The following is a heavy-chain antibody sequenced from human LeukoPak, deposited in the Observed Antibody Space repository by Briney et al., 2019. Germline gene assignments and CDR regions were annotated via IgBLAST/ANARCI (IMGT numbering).Heavy chain of an antibody. CDR2: ISGSGGST. Sequence: PGGSLRLSCAASGFTFSSYSMNWVRQAPGKGLEWVSAISGSGGSTYYADSVKGRFTISRDNSKNTLYLQMNSLRAEDTAVYYCAKDGNSSGWYGYYYYYYGMDVWGQGTTVTVSS. J-gene: IGHJ6*02. V-gene: IGHV3-23*01. D-gene: IGHD6-19*01. CDR1: GFTFSSYS. CDR3: AKDGNSSGWYGYYYYYYGMDV.